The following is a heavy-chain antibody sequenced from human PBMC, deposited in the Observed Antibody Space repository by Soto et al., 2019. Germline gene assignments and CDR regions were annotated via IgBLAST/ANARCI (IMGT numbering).Heavy chain of an antibody. Sequence: EVQLLESGGGLVQPGGSLRLSCAASGITFTAYAMSWVRQAPGKGLEWVSSISGSGGSTCYADSVKGRLTISRDNSKNTLYLHMNSLRAEDTAVYYCATIIIPAATNFYWGQGTLVTVPS. V-gene: IGHV3-23*01. J-gene: IGHJ4*02. D-gene: IGHD2-2*01. CDR2: ISGSGGST. CDR3: ATIIIPAATNFY. CDR1: GITFTAYA.